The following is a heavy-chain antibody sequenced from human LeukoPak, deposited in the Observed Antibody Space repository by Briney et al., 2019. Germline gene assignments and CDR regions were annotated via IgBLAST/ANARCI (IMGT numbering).Heavy chain of an antibody. V-gene: IGHV4-39*01. CDR1: GGSISSSSYY. Sequence: PSETLSLTCTVSGGSISSSSYYWGWIRQPPGKGLEWIGSIYYSGSTYYNPSLKSRVTISVDTSKNQFSLKLSSVTAADTAVYYCARGGDRDRIILNYWGQGTLVTVSS. D-gene: IGHD3-9*01. CDR3: ARGGDRDRIILNY. CDR2: IYYSGST. J-gene: IGHJ4*02.